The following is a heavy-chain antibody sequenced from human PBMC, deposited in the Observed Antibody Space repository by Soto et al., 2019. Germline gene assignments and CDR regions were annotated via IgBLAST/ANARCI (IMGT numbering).Heavy chain of an antibody. V-gene: IGHV4-34*01. CDR2: INHSAST. D-gene: IGHD6-13*01. CDR1: GGSFSGYY. J-gene: IGHJ5*02. Sequence: SETLSLTCAVYGGSFSGYYWSWIRQPPGKGLEWIGEINHSASTNYNPSLKSRVTISVDTSKNQFSLKLSSVTAADTAVYYCARIRQQQLVRQNWFDPWGQGTLVTVSS. CDR3: ARIRQQQLVRQNWFDP.